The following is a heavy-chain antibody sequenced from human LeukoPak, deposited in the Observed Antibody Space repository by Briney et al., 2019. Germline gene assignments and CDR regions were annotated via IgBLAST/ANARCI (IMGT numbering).Heavy chain of an antibody. CDR2: FDPEDGET. CDR1: GYTFTSYD. V-gene: IGHV1-24*01. J-gene: IGHJ3*02. D-gene: IGHD3-10*01. Sequence: GASVKVSCKASGYTFTSYDINWVRQAPGKGLEWMGGFDPEDGETIYAQKFQGRVTMTEDTSTDTAYMELSSLRSEDTAVYYCATAIGDAFDIWGQGTMVTVSS. CDR3: ATAIGDAFDI.